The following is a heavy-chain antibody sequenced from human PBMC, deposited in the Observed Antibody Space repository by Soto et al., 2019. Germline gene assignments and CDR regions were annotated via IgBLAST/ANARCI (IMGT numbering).Heavy chain of an antibody. CDR2: ISGSGGST. CDR1: GFTFSSYA. CDR3: AKDHRATRFSSSRAFDI. D-gene: IGHD6-6*01. Sequence: GGSLRLSCAASGFTFSSYAMSWVRQAPGKGLEWVSAISGSGGSTYYADSVKGRFTISRDNSKNTLYLQMNSLRAEDTAVYYCAKDHRATRFSSSRAFDIWGQGTMVT. J-gene: IGHJ3*02. V-gene: IGHV3-23*01.